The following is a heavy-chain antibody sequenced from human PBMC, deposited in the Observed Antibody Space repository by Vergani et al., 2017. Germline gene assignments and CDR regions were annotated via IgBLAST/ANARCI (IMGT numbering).Heavy chain of an antibody. V-gene: IGHV4-38-2*01. Sequence: QVQLQESGPGLVKPSETLSLTCAVSGYSISSGYYWGWIRQPPGKGLEWIGSIYHSGSTYYNPSLKSLVTISVDTSKNQFSLKLSSVTAADTAVYYCARLFYGSGSYAPIDYWGQGTLVTVSS. D-gene: IGHD3-10*01. CDR3: ARLFYGSGSYAPIDY. CDR1: GYSISSGYY. CDR2: IYHSGST. J-gene: IGHJ4*02.